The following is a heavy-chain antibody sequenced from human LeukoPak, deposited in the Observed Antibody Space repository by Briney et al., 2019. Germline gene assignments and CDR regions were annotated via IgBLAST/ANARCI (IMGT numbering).Heavy chain of an antibody. V-gene: IGHV3-21*01. J-gene: IGHJ5*02. CDR1: GFTLNSYM. Sequence: PGGSLRLSCAASGFTLNSYMLNWVRQAPGKGLEWVSSISSTGSYIYNADSVKGRFTISRDNPGNVVYLQMDSLRAEDTAVYYCTRVAQSGPTGWFDPWGQGTLVTVSS. D-gene: IGHD1-1*01. CDR3: TRVAQSGPTGWFDP. CDR2: ISSTGSYI.